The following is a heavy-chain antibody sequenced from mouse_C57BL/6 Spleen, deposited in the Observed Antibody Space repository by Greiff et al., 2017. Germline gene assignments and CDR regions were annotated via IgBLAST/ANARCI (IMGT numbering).Heavy chain of an antibody. Sequence: EVQLQQSGPELVKPGASVKISCKASGYTFTDYYMNWVKQSHGKSLEWIGDINPNNGGTSYNQKFKGKATLTVDKSSSTAYMELRSLTSEDSAVYYCARKFFYYYGISDWYFDVWGTGTTVTVSS. J-gene: IGHJ1*03. CDR3: ARKFFYYYGISDWYFDV. CDR1: GYTFTDYY. D-gene: IGHD1-1*01. V-gene: IGHV1-26*01. CDR2: INPNNGGT.